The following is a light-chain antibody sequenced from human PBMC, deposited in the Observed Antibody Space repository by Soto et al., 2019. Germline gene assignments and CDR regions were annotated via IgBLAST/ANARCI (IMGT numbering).Light chain of an antibody. J-gene: IGLJ2*01. CDR1: SSNIGGNI. CDR3: AAWDDSLNGVV. V-gene: IGLV1-44*01. CDR2: GND. Sequence: QSVLTQPPSASGIPGQRVTISCSGSSSNIGGNIVNWYQQLPGTAPKLLIFGNDQRPSWVPDRFSGSKSGTSASLAISGPQSEDEANYYCAAWDDSLNGVVFGGGTKVTVL.